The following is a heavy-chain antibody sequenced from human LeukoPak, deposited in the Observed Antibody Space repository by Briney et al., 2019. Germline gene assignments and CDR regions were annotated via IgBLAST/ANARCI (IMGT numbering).Heavy chain of an antibody. D-gene: IGHD3-9*01. CDR1: GDSVSSNSAA. CDR2: TYYRSKWYN. CDR3: AREGLRYFDWAPFDY. J-gene: IGHJ4*02. V-gene: IGHV6-1*01. Sequence: SQTLSLTCAISGDSVSSNSAAWNWIRQSPSRGLEWLGRTYYRSKWYNDYAVSVKSRITINPDTSKNRFSLQLNSVTPEDTAVYYCAREGLRYFDWAPFDYWGQGTLVTVSS.